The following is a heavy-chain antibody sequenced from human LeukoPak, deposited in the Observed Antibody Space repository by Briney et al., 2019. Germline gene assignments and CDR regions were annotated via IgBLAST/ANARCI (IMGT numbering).Heavy chain of an antibody. CDR2: ISSSGSTI. CDR1: GFTFSSYE. J-gene: IGHJ6*02. CDR3: ARDHYGYCSSTSCYTKSYGMDV. V-gene: IGHV3-48*03. D-gene: IGHD2-2*02. Sequence: PGGSLRLSCAASGFTFSSYEMNWVRQAPGKGLEWVSYISSSGSTIYYADSVKGRFTISRDNAKNSLSLQMNSLRAEDTAVYYCARDHYGYCSSTSCYTKSYGMDVWGQGTTVTVSS.